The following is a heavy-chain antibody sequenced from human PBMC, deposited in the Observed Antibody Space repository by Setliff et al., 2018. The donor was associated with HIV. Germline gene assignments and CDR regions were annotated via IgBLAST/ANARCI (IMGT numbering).Heavy chain of an antibody. CDR2: INAGDDNT. CDR3: ARELDNSDNSDPFDV. V-gene: IGHV1-3*01. Sequence: ASVKVSCKAFGYTFSTNAIHWVRQAPGQRLEWMGYINAGDDNTRYSEKFQGRVTITRDTSANTAYMELSSLRSEDTAVYYCARELDNSDNSDPFDVWGQGTMVTVSS. CDR1: GYTFSTNA. D-gene: IGHD4-4*01. J-gene: IGHJ3*01.